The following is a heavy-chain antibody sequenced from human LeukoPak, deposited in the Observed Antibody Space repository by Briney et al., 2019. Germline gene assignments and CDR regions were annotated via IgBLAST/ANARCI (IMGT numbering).Heavy chain of an antibody. CDR1: GGSFSGYY. Sequence: KPSETLSLTCAVYGGSFSGYYWSWIRQPPGKGLEWIGEINHSGSTNYNPSLKSRVTISVDTSKNQFSLNLNSVTAADTAVYFCSRGLDSRKLGYWGQGTLVTVSS. D-gene: IGHD3-22*01. CDR2: INHSGST. V-gene: IGHV4-34*01. CDR3: SRGLDSRKLGY. J-gene: IGHJ4*02.